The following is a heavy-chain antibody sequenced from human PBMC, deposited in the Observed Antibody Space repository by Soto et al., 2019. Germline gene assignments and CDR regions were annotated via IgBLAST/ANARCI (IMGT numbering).Heavy chain of an antibody. D-gene: IGHD6-6*01. CDR3: AKDKRSAWQLPLGDYGMDV. V-gene: IGHV3-30*18. CDR2: ISYDGSNK. Sequence: GGSLRLSCAASGFTFSSYGMHWVRQAPGKGLEWVAVISYDGSNKYYADSVKGRFTISRDNSKNTLYLQMNSLRAEDTAVYYCAKDKRSAWQLPLGDYGMDVWGQGTTVTVSS. J-gene: IGHJ6*02. CDR1: GFTFSSYG.